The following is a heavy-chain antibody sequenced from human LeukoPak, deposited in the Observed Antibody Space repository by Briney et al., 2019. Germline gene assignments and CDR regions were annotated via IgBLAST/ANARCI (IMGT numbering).Heavy chain of an antibody. D-gene: IGHD6-13*01. CDR1: GDSVSSNSAG. CDR2: TYYRSKWYK. CDR3: AREDSSSWYEAYYFDY. Sequence: SQTLSLTCAISGDSVSSNSAGWNWIRQSPSRGLEWLGRTYYRSKWYKDYAVSVKSRITINPDTSENQFSLQLNSVTPEDTAVYYCAREDSSSWYEAYYFDYWGQGTLVTVSS. V-gene: IGHV6-1*01. J-gene: IGHJ4*02.